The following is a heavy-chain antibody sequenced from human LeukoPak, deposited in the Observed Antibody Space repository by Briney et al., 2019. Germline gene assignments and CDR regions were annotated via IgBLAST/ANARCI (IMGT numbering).Heavy chain of an antibody. Sequence: GVSRRLSCAASGFTFSSYGRNWAGRAPGKGLEWVASINHNGNVNYYGDSVKGRFTISRDNAKNSLYLQMSNLRAEDTAVYFCAGGGGLDVWGQGATVTVSS. CDR3: AGGGGLDV. CDR2: INHNGNVN. CDR1: GFTFSSYG. J-gene: IGHJ6*02. V-gene: IGHV3-7*03. D-gene: IGHD3-16*01.